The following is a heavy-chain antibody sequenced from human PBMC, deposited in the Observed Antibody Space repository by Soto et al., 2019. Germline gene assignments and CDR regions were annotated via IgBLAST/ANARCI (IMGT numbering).Heavy chain of an antibody. V-gene: IGHV1-46*01. J-gene: IGHJ6*02. CDR1: GYRLTSDY. CDR3: ARSHKHAENYYYGMNV. CDR2: INPSVGST. Sequence: SVKISRKASGYRLTSDYMHWVPQTHLQCLEWRGTINPSVGSTSYAQKFQGRVSMTRDTTTSTVYMELSSVRSEDTAVYHCARSHKHAENYYYGMNVWGQRTTVTV.